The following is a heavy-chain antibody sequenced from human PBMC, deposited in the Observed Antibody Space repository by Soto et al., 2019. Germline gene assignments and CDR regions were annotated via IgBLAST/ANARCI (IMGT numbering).Heavy chain of an antibody. D-gene: IGHD2-2*03. J-gene: IGHJ6*02. CDR2: ISGSGGST. V-gene: IGHV3-23*01. CDR1: GFTFSSYA. CDR3: ARELGIGYYFCFGMGV. Sequence: EVQLLESGGGLVQPGGSLRLSCAASGFTFSSYAMSWVRQAPGKGLEWVSAISGSGGSTYYADSVKGRFTISRDNSKKTLYLPMNSLGAEGAAVYYWARELGIGYYFCFGMGVWGQGTTVTVSS.